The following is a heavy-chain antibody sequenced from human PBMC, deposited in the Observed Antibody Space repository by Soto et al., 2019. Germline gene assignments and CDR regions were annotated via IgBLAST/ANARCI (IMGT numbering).Heavy chain of an antibody. Sequence: QVHLVHSGAEVKKPGSSVKVSCKASGGTFSSYAISWVRQAPGQGLEWMGGIIPIFGTANYAQKFQGRVTITADKSTSTAYMELSSLRSEDTAVYYCEGGHGDYRDVDWFDYWGQGTLVTVSS. J-gene: IGHJ4*02. CDR1: GGTFSSYA. D-gene: IGHD4-17*01. CDR2: IIPIFGTA. V-gene: IGHV1-69*06. CDR3: EGGHGDYRDVDWFDY.